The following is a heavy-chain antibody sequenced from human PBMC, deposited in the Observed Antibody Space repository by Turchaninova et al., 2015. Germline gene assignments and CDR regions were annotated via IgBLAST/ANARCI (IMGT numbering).Heavy chain of an antibody. CDR3: ARDSQVAGDS. D-gene: IGHD6-19*01. CDR2: IDPKSGGT. V-gene: IGHV1-2*06. CDR1: GYSFTGYY. Sequence: QVQLVQSGAEVKKPGASVKVSCKASGYSFTGYYMHWVRQAPGQGLEWMGRIDPKSGGTSYAQQLQGRVTMTRDTSINTAYMDLSRLRSDDTAFYYCARDSQVAGDSWGQGTLVTVSS. J-gene: IGHJ4*02.